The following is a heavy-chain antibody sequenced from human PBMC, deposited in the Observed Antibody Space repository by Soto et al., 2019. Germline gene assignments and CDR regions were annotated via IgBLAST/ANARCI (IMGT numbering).Heavy chain of an antibody. CDR3: ARGNTGRGAFDI. J-gene: IGHJ3*02. Sequence: QVQLEQSGAEVKKPGSSVKVSCKASGGTFSSYTISWVRQAPGQGLEWMGRIIPILGIANYAQKFQGRVTITADKSTSTAYMELSSLRSEDTAVYYCARGNTGRGAFDIWCQGTMVTVSS. CDR1: GGTFSSYT. CDR2: IIPILGIA. V-gene: IGHV1-69*02. D-gene: IGHD3-10*01.